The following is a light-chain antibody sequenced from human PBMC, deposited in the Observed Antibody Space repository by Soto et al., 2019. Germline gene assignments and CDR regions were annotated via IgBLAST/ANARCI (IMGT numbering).Light chain of an antibody. J-gene: IGKJ5*01. V-gene: IGKV4-1*01. Sequence: DIVMTQSPDSLAVSLGERATINCKSSQSVLYSSNNKNYLAWYQQKPGQPPKLLIYWASTRESGVPDRFSGSGSGTDFTLTISSLQAEDVAVSYCQQYYSTPLTFCQGTRLESK. CDR3: QQYYSTPLT. CDR2: WAS. CDR1: QSVLYSSNNKNY.